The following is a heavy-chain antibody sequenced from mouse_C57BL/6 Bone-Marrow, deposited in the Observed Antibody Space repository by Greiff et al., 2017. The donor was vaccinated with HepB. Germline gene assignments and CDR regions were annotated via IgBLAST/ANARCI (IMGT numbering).Heavy chain of an antibody. CDR1: GYAFTNYL. CDR3: ARGNGGDY. J-gene: IGHJ2*01. V-gene: IGHV1-54*01. CDR2: INPGSGGT. Sequence: VQRVESGAELVRPGTSVKVSCKASGYAFTNYLIEWVKQRPGQGLEWIGVINPGSGGTNYNEKFKGKATLTADKSSSTAYMQLSSLTSEDSAVYFCARGNGGDYWGQGTTLTVSS.